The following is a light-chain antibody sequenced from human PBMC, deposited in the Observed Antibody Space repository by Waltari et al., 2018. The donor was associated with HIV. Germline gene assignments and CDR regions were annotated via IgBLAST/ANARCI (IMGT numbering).Light chain of an antibody. CDR1: SSYVDTF. J-gene: IGLJ1*01. V-gene: IGLV2-11*01. CDR3: CSHAGNLIFA. CDR2: DVS. Sequence: QFALTQPHPVSGSPGPSLTISCTGTSSYVDTFVSWYQHHPRTAPKVLIYDVSKRPSGVPARFSGSKSGNTAFLTISGLQAEDEADYHCCSHAGNLIFAFGTGTKVTVL.